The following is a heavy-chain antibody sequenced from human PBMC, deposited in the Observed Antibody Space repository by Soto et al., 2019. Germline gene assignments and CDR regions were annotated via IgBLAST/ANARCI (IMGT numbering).Heavy chain of an antibody. CDR3: ARDKITGLFDY. J-gene: IGHJ4*02. Sequence: SETLSLTCAVYGGSFSGYYWTWIRQPPGTGLEWIGEINHSGRTNYNPSLKSRVTISVDTSKNQFSLKLTSVTAADTAVYYCARDKITGLFDYWGQGTLVNVSS. CDR1: GGSFSGYY. CDR2: INHSGRT. D-gene: IGHD2-8*02. V-gene: IGHV4-34*01.